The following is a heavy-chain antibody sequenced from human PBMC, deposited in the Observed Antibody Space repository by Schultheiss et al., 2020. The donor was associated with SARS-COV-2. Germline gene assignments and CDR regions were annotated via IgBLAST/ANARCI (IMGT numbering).Heavy chain of an antibody. J-gene: IGHJ5*02. CDR3: ARAGWELERRGWFDP. V-gene: IGHV1-8*02. D-gene: IGHD1-1*01. Sequence: ASVKVSCKASGYTFTSYDINWVRQATGQGPEWMGWMNPSNGQTGYAQKFQGRVTMTRNTSISTAYMELSSLRSDDTAVYYCARAGWELERRGWFDPWGQGTLVTVSS. CDR2: MNPSNGQT. CDR1: GYTFTSYD.